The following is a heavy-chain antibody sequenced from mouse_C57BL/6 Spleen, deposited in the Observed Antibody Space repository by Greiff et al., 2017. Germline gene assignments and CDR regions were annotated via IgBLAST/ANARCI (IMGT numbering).Heavy chain of an antibody. CDR2: IDPSDSYT. V-gene: IGHV1-69*01. J-gene: IGHJ1*03. Sequence: QVQLKQPGAELVMPGASVKLSCKASGYTFTSYWMHWVKQRPGQGLEWIGEIDPSDSYTNYNQKFKGKSTLTVDKSSSTAYMQLSSLTSEDSAVYYCARAITTVANWYFDGWGTGTTVTVSS. CDR1: GYTFTSYW. CDR3: ARAITTVANWYFDG. D-gene: IGHD1-1*01.